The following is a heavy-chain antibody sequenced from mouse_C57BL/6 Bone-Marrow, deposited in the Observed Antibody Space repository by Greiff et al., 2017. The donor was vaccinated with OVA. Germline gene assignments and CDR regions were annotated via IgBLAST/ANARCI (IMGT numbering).Heavy chain of an antibody. V-gene: IGHV5-16*01. CDR1: GFTFSDYY. CDR2: INYDGSST. D-gene: IGHD4-1*01. Sequence: EVMLVESEGGLVQPGSSMKLSCTASGFTFSDYYMAWVRQVPEKGLEWVANINYDGSSTYYLDSLKIRFIISRNNAKNILYLQMSSLKAEDTATYYGARDEVGRFAYWGQGTLVTVSA. CDR3: ARDEVGRFAY. J-gene: IGHJ3*01.